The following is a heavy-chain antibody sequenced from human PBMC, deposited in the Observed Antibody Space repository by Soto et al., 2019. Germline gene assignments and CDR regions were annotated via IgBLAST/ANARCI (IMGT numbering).Heavy chain of an antibody. CDR1: GGTLSSYA. D-gene: IGHD3-3*01. V-gene: IGHV1-69*13. CDR3: ASQEGYDFWSGYYSYYFDY. Sequence: SVKVCCTDSGGTLSSYAISWVRQAPGQGLEWMGGIIPIFGTANYAQKFQGRVTITADESTSTAYMELSSLRSEDTAVYYCASQEGYDFWSGYYSYYFDYWGQGTLVTVSS. CDR2: IIPIFGTA. J-gene: IGHJ4*02.